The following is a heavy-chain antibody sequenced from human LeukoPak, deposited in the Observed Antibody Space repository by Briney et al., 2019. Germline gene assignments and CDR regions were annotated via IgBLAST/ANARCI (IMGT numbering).Heavy chain of an antibody. J-gene: IGHJ4*02. Sequence: GGSLRLSCAASGFTFSDHYMDWVRQAPGKGLEWVGRTRNKANSYTTEYAASVKGRFTISRDDSKNSLYLQMNSLKTEDTAVYYCALYYYDSSGYYYFDYRGQGTLVTVSS. CDR3: ALYYYDSSGYYYFDY. D-gene: IGHD3-22*01. V-gene: IGHV3-72*01. CDR1: GFTFSDHY. CDR2: TRNKANSYTT.